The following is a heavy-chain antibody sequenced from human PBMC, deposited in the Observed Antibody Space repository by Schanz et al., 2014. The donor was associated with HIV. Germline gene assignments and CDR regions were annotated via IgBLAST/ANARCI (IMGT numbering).Heavy chain of an antibody. Sequence: EVQLVESGGGLIQPGGSLRLSCTSPGLSVRLNYINWVRQAPGKGLEWVSVMNAGGDTFYAASVKGRFTISRDNSKNTVYLQINSLSLDDTAIYYCARGLPGLDYWGQGVLVIVSS. D-gene: IGHD2-2*01. CDR2: MNAGGDT. V-gene: IGHV3-53*01. J-gene: IGHJ4*02. CDR1: GLSVRLNY. CDR3: ARGLPGLDY.